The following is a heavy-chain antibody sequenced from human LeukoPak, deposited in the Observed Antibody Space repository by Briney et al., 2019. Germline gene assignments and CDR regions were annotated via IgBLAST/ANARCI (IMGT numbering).Heavy chain of an antibody. V-gene: IGHV4-59*08. J-gene: IGHJ2*01. D-gene: IGHD3-22*01. CDR1: GGSISNYY. Sequence: SETLSLTCTVSGGSISNYYWSWVRQPPGKGLEWIGYISYSGSTNYNPSLESRVTISVDTSKNQFSLKLSSVTAADTAVYYCARRGNYYDSSGYYHHWYFDLWGPGTLVTVSS. CDR2: ISYSGST. CDR3: ARRGNYYDSSGYYHHWYFDL.